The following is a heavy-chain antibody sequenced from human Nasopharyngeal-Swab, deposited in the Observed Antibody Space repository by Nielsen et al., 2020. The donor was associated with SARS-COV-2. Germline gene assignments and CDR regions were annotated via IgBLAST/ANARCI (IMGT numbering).Heavy chain of an antibody. J-gene: IGHJ4*02. V-gene: IGHV4-39*01. Sequence: SETLSLTCPVSGGSISSSSYYWVWIRQPPGKGLEWIGSIYYSGSTYYNPSLKSRVTISVDTSKNQFSLKLSSVTAADTAVYYCARISPRKDSSLDYWGQGTLVTVSS. CDR1: GGSISSSSYY. CDR3: ARISPRKDSSLDY. D-gene: IGHD6-6*01. CDR2: IYYSGST.